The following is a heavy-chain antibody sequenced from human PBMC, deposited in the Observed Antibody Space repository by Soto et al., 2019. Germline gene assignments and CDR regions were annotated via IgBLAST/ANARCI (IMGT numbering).Heavy chain of an antibody. V-gene: IGHV3-23*01. CDR2: ISGSAGST. CDR3: AKNWDTTFSSSSH. Sequence: EVQLLESGGGLVQPGGSLRLSCAASGFTFTTYAMSWVRQAPGKGLEWVSAISGSAGSTYYADSVKGRFTISRDNSKNTLSLQMNSLRAEVTAVYYCAKNWDTTFSSSSHWGQGTLVSVSS. CDR1: GFTFTTYA. D-gene: IGHD6-6*01. J-gene: IGHJ4*02.